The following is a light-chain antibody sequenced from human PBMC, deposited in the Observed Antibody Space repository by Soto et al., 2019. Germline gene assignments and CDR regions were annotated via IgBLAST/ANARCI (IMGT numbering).Light chain of an antibody. V-gene: IGKV1-5*03. Sequence: DIQMTQSPSTLSASVGDRVTITCRASQSISSWLAWYQQKPGKAPKLLIYKASSLESGVPSRFSGSGSGTEFTLTISSLQPDDFATYYCQQYNSSLEFGQGTKVEIK. CDR1: QSISSW. CDR3: QQYNSSLE. J-gene: IGKJ1*01. CDR2: KAS.